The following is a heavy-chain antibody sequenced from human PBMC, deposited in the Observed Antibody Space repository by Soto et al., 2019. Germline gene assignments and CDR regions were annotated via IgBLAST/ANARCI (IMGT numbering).Heavy chain of an antibody. CDR2: IYYSGST. J-gene: IGHJ5*02. CDR1: GGSISSYY. V-gene: IGHV4-59*01. CDR3: ARGRPGGWFDP. Sequence: SETLSLTCTVSGGSISSYYWSWIRQPPGKGLEWIGYIYYSGSTNYNPSLKSRVTISVDTSKNQFSLKLSSVTAADTAVYYCARGRPGGWFDPWGQGTLVTVSS.